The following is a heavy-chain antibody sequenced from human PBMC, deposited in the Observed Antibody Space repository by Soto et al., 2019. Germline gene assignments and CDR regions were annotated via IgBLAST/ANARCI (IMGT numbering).Heavy chain of an antibody. D-gene: IGHD2-8*01. CDR1: GGSISSYY. J-gene: IGHJ4*02. Sequence: PSETLSLTCTVSGGSISSYYWSWIRQPAGKGLEWIGRLYSGTPNYNPSLNSRVTMSIDTSKNQFSLKLSSVTAADTAVYYCARDSMGYVYRGQGTPVTVSS. V-gene: IGHV4-4*07. CDR2: LYSGTP. CDR3: ARDSMGYVY.